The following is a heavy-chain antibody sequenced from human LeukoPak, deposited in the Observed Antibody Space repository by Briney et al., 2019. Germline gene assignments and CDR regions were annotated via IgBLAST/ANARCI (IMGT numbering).Heavy chain of an antibody. CDR1: GFTFSSYG. CDR3: AKDYGSSSWYVDY. V-gene: IGHV3-30*18. Sequence: GGSLRLSCAASGFTFSSYGMHWVRQAPGKGLEWVAVISYDGSNKYYADSVKGRFTISRDNSKNTLYLQMNSLRAEDTAVYYCAKDYGSSSWYVDYWGQGTLVTVSS. J-gene: IGHJ4*02. CDR2: ISYDGSNK. D-gene: IGHD6-13*01.